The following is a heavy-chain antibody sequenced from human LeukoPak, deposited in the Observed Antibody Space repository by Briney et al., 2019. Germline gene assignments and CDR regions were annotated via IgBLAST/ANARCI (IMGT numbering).Heavy chain of an antibody. CDR2: ISGNGDNT. J-gene: IGHJ4*02. Sequence: GGSLRLSCAASGFTFSTYAMIWVRQAPGKGLEWVSAISGNGDNTYYSDSVRGRFSISRDNSKNTLYLQMTSLRVEDTAVYYCAKDRGYWGQGTLVTVSS. CDR1: GFTFSTYA. CDR3: AKDRGY. V-gene: IGHV3-23*01.